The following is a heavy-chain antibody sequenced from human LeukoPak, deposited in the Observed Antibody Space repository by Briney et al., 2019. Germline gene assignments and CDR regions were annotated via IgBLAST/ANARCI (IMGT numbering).Heavy chain of an antibody. J-gene: IGHJ3*02. CDR2: IYSGGCT. CDR3: ARVRVTWIQLFGAFDI. D-gene: IGHD5-18*01. CDR1: GFTVSSNS. V-gene: IGHV3-53*05. Sequence: GGSLRLSCTVSGFTVSSNSMSWVRQAPGKGLEWVSFIYSGGCTHNSDSVKGRFTISRDNSKNTLYLQMNSLRAEDTAVYYCARVRVTWIQLFGAFDIWGQGTMVTVSS.